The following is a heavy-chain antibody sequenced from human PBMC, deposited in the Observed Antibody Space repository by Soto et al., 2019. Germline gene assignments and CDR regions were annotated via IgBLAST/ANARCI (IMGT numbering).Heavy chain of an antibody. D-gene: IGHD4-4*01. Sequence: QVQLVESGGGVVQPGRSLRLSCAASGFTFSSYGMHWVRQAPGKGLEWVAVIWYDGSNKYYADSVKGRFTISRDNSKNTLYLQMNSLRAEDMAVYYCARRGSYSTYNWFDPWGQGTLVTVSS. CDR2: IWYDGSNK. J-gene: IGHJ5*02. CDR1: GFTFSSYG. V-gene: IGHV3-33*01. CDR3: ARRGSYSTYNWFDP.